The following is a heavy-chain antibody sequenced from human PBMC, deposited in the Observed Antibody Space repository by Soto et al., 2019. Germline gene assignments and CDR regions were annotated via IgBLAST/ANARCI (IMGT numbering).Heavy chain of an antibody. J-gene: IGHJ5*02. V-gene: IGHV4-34*01. D-gene: IGHD3-22*01. CDR1: GGSFSGYY. Sequence: SETLSLTCAVYGGSFSGYYWSWIRQPPGKGLEWIGEINHSGSTNYNPSLKSRVTISVDTSKNQFSLKLSSVTAADTAVYYCASNYYDSSANNWFDPWGQGTLVTVS. CDR2: INHSGST. CDR3: ASNYYDSSANNWFDP.